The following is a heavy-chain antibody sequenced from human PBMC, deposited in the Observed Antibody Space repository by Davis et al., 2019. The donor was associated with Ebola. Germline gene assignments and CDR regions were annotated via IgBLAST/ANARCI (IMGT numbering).Heavy chain of an antibody. CDR3: AKDLLWLSASDV. CDR1: GFTLSSYA. Sequence: ESLKISCAAPGFTLSSYAMSWVRQAPGKGLEWVSGIGSSSNGRHHAESVKGRFTISRDDSKYTVYLQMNNLRAEDTAVYYCAKDLLWLSASDVWGQGPTVAVSS. V-gene: IGHV3-23*05. CDR2: IGSSSNGR. D-gene: IGHD2-21*01. J-gene: IGHJ6*02.